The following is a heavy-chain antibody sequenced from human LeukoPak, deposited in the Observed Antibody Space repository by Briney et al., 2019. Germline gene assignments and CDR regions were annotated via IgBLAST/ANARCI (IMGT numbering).Heavy chain of an antibody. D-gene: IGHD6-13*01. CDR1: GGSISSYY. Sequence: SETLSLTCTVSGGSISSYYWSWIRQPPGKGLEWIGYMYYSGSTNYNPSLKSRVAISVDMSKNQVSLKLSSVTAADTAVYYCARDRVGQQLVGRKSYYYYMDVWGKGTTVTISS. J-gene: IGHJ6*03. V-gene: IGHV4-59*01. CDR2: MYYSGST. CDR3: ARDRVGQQLVGRKSYYYYMDV.